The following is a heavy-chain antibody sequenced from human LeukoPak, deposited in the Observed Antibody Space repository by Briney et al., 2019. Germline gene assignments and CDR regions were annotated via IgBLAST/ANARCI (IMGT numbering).Heavy chain of an antibody. J-gene: IGHJ4*02. CDR2: IIPIFGTA. CDR3: ATSASASPQFDY. V-gene: IGHV1-69*13. CDR1: GGTFTSYA. D-gene: IGHD6-6*01. Sequence: GASVKVSCKASGGTFTSYAISWVRQAPGQGLEWMGGIIPIFGTANYAQKFQGRVTITADESTSTAYMELSSLRSEDTAVYYCATSASASPQFDYWGQGTLVTVSS.